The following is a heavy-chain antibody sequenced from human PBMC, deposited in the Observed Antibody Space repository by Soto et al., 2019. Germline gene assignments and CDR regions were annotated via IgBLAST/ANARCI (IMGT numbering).Heavy chain of an antibody. J-gene: IGHJ6*02. CDR1: GFTFSSYA. D-gene: IGHD1-1*01. CDR2: ISGSGGST. V-gene: IGHV3-23*01. Sequence: PGGSLRLSCAASGFTFSSYAMSWVRQAPGKGLEWVSAISGSGGSTYYADSVKGRFTISRDNSKKTLYLQMNSLRAEDTAVYYFANPPLQLERRRYYYGMDVWGQGTTVTVSS. CDR3: ANPPLQLERRRYYYGMDV.